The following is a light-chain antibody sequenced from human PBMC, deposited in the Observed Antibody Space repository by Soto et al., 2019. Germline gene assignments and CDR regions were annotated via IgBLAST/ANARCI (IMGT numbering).Light chain of an antibody. J-gene: IGLJ2*01. V-gene: IGLV6-57*02. Sequence: NFMLTQPHSVSESPGKTVTISCTGSSGSIASNYVQWYQQRPGSAPTTVIYEDNQRPSGVPDRFSGSIDSSSNSASLTISGLKTEDEADYHCQSYASSNHDVVFGGGNKLTVL. CDR2: EDN. CDR3: QSYASSNHDVV. CDR1: SGSIASNY.